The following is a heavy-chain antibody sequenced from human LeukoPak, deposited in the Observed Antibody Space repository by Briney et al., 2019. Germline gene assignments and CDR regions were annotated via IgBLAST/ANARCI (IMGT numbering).Heavy chain of an antibody. J-gene: IGHJ4*02. CDR3: ATYYYDSSGYYADY. D-gene: IGHD3-22*01. Sequence: ASVKVSCKVSGYTLTELSMHWVRQAPGKGLEWMGGFDPEDGETIYAQKFQGRVTMTEGTSTDTAYMELSSLRSEDTAMYYCATYYYDSSGYYADYWGQGTLVTVSS. CDR1: GYTLTELS. CDR2: FDPEDGET. V-gene: IGHV1-24*01.